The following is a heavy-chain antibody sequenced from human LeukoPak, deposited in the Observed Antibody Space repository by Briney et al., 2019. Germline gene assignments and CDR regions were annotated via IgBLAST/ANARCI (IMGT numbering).Heavy chain of an antibody. CDR3: VTAPYQPKFPRRVAITTGESTRTAYLALSSLRSDDPAVYYCASVGAYYYGSGTYEDY. V-gene: IGHV1-69*05. CDR2: IIPIFGTA. Sequence: SLKLSCKASGGTFSNYAITGVRHAPGQGLEWMGGIIPIFGTANYAKRFQGRVTITTDESTSTAYTERSSLRSADTSRYICVTAPYQPKFPRRVAITTGESTRTAYLALSSLRSDDPAVYYCASVGAYYYGSGTYEDYWGEGTLVTVSS. CDR1: GGTFSNYA. D-gene: IGHD3-10*01. J-gene: IGHJ4*02.